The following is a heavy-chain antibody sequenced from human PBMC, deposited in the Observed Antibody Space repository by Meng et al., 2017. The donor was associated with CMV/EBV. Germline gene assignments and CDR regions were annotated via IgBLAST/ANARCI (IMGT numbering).Heavy chain of an antibody. J-gene: IGHJ3*02. Sequence: GESLKISCAASGFTFDDYGMSWVRQAPGKGLEIVSDISSSGASIYYADSVEGRFTISRDNARNSLYLQMNTLRAEDTAVYYCARDETATQSERSAYSPDAFDIWGQGTMVTVSS. CDR1: GFTFDDYG. V-gene: IGHV3-11*01. CDR2: ISSSGASI. CDR3: ARDETATQSERSAYSPDAFDI. D-gene: IGHD3-22*01.